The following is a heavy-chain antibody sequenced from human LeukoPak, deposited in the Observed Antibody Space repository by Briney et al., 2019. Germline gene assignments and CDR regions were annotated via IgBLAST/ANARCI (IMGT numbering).Heavy chain of an antibody. D-gene: IGHD3-10*01. V-gene: IGHV3-33*01. J-gene: IGHJ4*02. Sequence: GGSLRLSYAVSGFNFSIHGILWVRQAPGKGLEWVAVIWYDGSNKNYADSVKGRFAISRDNSKNTLYLQMNSLRAEDTAVYYCARHHYGSGNYYDSWGQGTLVTVSS. CDR3: ARHHYGSGNYYDS. CDR1: GFNFSIHG. CDR2: IWYDGSNK.